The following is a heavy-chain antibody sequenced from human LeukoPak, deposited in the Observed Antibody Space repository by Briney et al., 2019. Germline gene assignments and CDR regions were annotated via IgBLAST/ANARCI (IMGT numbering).Heavy chain of an antibody. V-gene: IGHV3-15*01. CDR1: GFIFSKAS. CDR3: TTHRGYKSGYLFDY. D-gene: IGHD5-12*01. J-gene: IGHJ4*02. Sequence: PGGSLRLSCAASGFIFSKASMSGVRQAPGKGLEWVGHIKIKADGETTDSAAPVKGRFTISRDDSKNTLYLQMNSLKSEDTAVYYCTTHRGYKSGYLFDYWGQGILVTVSS. CDR2: IKIKADGETT.